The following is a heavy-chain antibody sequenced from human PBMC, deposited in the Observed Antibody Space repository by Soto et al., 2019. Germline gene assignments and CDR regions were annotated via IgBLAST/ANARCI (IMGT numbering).Heavy chain of an antibody. CDR1: GFTFSSYA. D-gene: IGHD5-18*01. J-gene: IGHJ4*02. CDR3: AKSHGYSYGYRFDY. Sequence: LRLSCAASGFTFSSYAMSWVRQAPGKGLEWVSAISGSGGSTYYADSVKGRFTISRDNSKNTLYLQMNSLRAEDTAVYYCAKSHGYSYGYRFDYWGQGTLVTVSS. CDR2: ISGSGGST. V-gene: IGHV3-23*01.